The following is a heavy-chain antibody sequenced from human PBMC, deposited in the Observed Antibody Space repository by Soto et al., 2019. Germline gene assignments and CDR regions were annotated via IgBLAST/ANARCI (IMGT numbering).Heavy chain of an antibody. CDR2: ISDDGSNK. J-gene: IGHJ6*02. D-gene: IGHD3-3*01. V-gene: IGHV3-30*18. CDR3: TKRRNVLRFLEWSSGMEV. CDR1: GFTFSNYG. Sequence: LRLSCVASGFTFSNYGMHWVRQAPGKGLEWVAFISDDGSNKYYADSMRGRFTMSRDNSKRTLYLQMSSLRVEDTAVYYCTKRRNVLRFLEWSSGMEVWGQGTTATVSS.